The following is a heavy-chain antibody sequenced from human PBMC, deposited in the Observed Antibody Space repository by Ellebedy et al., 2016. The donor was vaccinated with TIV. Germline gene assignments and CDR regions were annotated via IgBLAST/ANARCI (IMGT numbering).Heavy chain of an antibody. CDR2: INQDGSDK. CDR3: ATDGSYGDYRSPTHAFVM. CDR1: GFSFRSYW. D-gene: IGHD4-17*01. J-gene: IGHJ3*02. V-gene: IGHV3-7*01. Sequence: GESLKISCAASGFSFRSYWMSWVRQPPGKGLEWVANINQDGSDKYYVDSVKGRFTLSRDHAKNSLYLQMNSLRDEDTAVYYCATDGSYGDYRSPTHAFVMWGQGTVVTVSS.